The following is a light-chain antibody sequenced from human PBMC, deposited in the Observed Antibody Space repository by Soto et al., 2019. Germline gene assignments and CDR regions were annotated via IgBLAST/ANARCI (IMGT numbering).Light chain of an antibody. CDR1: QSISSW. Sequence: VQVTQTPPTLSASVGDRVTITCRASQSISSWLTWYQQKPGKAPKLLIYDASSLESGVPSRFSGSGSGTEFTLTICSLQPDDFATYYCQLYNSYPQTFGGGGK. CDR3: QLYNSYPQT. CDR2: DAS. V-gene: IGKV1-5*01. J-gene: IGKJ4*01.